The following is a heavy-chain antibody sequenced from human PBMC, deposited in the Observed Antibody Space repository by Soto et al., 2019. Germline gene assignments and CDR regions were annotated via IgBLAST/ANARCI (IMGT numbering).Heavy chain of an antibody. J-gene: IGHJ5*02. D-gene: IGHD3-10*01. CDR3: AVWWFGGSPWFDP. Sequence: QVQLVQSGAEGKKTGSSVKVSCKASGGTFSSYAISLVRQAPGQGLEWMGGIIPIFGTANYAQKFQGRVTITADESTSTAYMELSSLRSDDTAVYYCAVWWFGGSPWFDPWGQGPLVTVSS. CDR1: GGTFSSYA. CDR2: IIPIFGTA. V-gene: IGHV1-69*01.